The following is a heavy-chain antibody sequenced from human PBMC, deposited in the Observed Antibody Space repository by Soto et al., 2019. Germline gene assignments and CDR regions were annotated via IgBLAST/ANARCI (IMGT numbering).Heavy chain of an antibody. Sequence: GESLKISCRISGYTFTTYSIGWVRQMPGKGLEWMGLIYPGESDARYSPSFEGQVTFSVDRSISTAHLRWSSLKASDTAMYDCVRVRDYYYGMDGWGHGTMVTVSS. D-gene: IGHD3-3*01. CDR2: IYPGESDA. CDR1: GYTFTTYS. CDR3: VRVRDYYYGMDG. V-gene: IGHV5-51*01. J-gene: IGHJ6*02.